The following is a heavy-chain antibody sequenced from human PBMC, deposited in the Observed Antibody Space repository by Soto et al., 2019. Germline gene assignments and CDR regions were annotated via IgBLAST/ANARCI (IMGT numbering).Heavy chain of an antibody. V-gene: IGHV4-59*01. CDR2: IYYTGNT. Sequence: SETLSLTWPVSGGSSSSYDWSWLRQPPGKGLEWIGYIYYTGNTNYNPSLKSRVTISVDTSKNQFSLKLTSLTAADTAVYYCARARTSSAVDFDYWGQGTLVTVAS. CDR3: ARARTSSAVDFDY. D-gene: IGHD6-19*01. J-gene: IGHJ4*02. CDR1: GGSSSSYD.